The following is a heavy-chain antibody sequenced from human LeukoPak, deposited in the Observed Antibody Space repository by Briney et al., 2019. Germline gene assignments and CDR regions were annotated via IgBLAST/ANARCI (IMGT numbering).Heavy chain of an antibody. V-gene: IGHV4-30-4*01. CDR1: GGSISSGDYC. D-gene: IGHD1-7*01. CDR3: ARGPSRITGTTMAWFDP. CDR2: IYYSGST. Sequence: PSETLSLTCTVSGGSISSGDYCWSWIRQPPGKGLEWIGYIYYSGSTYYSPSLKSRVTISVDTSKNQFSLKLSSVTAADTAVYYCARGPSRITGTTMAWFDPWGQGTLVTVSS. J-gene: IGHJ5*02.